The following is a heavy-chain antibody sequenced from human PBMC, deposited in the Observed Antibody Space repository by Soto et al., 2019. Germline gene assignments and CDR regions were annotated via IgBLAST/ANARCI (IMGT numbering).Heavy chain of an antibody. CDR2: ISGSGGDT. Sequence: GGSLRLSCAASGFTFSSYAMRWVRQAPGKGLEWVSIISGSGGDTYYADSVKGRFTISRDNSKNTLYLQMNSLRADDTAVRYCSCRYCSGGSCYHVDYWGQGX. V-gene: IGHV3-23*01. CDR3: SCRYCSGGSCYHVDY. J-gene: IGHJ4*02. D-gene: IGHD2-15*01. CDR1: GFTFSSYA.